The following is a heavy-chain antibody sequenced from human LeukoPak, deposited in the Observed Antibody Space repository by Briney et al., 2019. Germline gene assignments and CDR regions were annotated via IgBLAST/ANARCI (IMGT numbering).Heavy chain of an antibody. V-gene: IGHV1-58*02. CDR2: IVVGSGNT. D-gene: IGHD3-16*02. J-gene: IGHJ4*02. CDR3: AADLDFCGIYRLDY. Sequence: SVKVSCKASGFTFTSSAMQWVRQARGQRLEWIGWIVVGSGNTNYAQKFQERATITRDMSTSTAYMELSSLRSEDTAVYYCAADLDFCGIYRLDYWGQGTLVTVSS. CDR1: GFTFTSSA.